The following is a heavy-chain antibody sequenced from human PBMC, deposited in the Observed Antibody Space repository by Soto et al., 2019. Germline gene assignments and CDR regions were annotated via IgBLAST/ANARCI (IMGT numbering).Heavy chain of an antibody. V-gene: IGHV4-59*01. J-gene: IGHJ5*02. D-gene: IGHD3-10*01. CDR3: ARDHIGSSVVRGVITSNWWFDP. CDR1: GGSISSYY. Sequence: PSETLSLTCTVSGGSISSYYWSWIRQPPGKGLEWIGYIYYSGSTNYNPSLKSRVTISVDTSKNQFSLKLSSVTAADTAVYYCARDHIGSSVVRGVITSNWWFDPWGQGTLVTVSS. CDR2: IYYSGST.